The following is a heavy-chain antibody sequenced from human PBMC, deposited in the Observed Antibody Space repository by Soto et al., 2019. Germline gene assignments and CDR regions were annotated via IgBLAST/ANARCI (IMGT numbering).Heavy chain of an antibody. CDR1: GFTFSSYA. D-gene: IGHD1-1*01. CDR2: LYDVDGS. Sequence: GGSLRLSCAASGFTFSSYAMYWVRQAPGKGLEWVSALYDVDGSFYSDSVKGRFTTSSDSSKTTVYLQMNDLRPDDTAVYYCATWHEREHAYDVWGKGTTVTVSS. CDR3: ATWHEREHAYDV. J-gene: IGHJ3*01. V-gene: IGHV3-53*01.